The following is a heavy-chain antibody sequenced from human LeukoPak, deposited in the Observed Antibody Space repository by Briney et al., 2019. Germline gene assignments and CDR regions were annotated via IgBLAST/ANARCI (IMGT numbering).Heavy chain of an antibody. CDR1: GFTFDDYA. CDR3: AKDYSDSSGYFRVPHVFDF. V-gene: IGHV3-43D*03. D-gene: IGHD3-22*01. Sequence: GGSLRLSCAASGFTFDDYAMHWVRQAPGKGLEWVSLISWDGGSTYYADSVKGRFTISRDNSKNSLYLQMNSLRAEDTAVYYCAKDYSDSSGYFRVPHVFDFWGQGTLVTVSS. J-gene: IGHJ4*02. CDR2: ISWDGGST.